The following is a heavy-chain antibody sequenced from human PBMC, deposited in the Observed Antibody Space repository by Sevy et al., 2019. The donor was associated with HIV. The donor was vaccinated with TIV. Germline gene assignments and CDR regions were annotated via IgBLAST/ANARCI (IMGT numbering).Heavy chain of an antibody. CDR1: EFTFSRYW. CDR3: ARAGPLGDLDHFDR. Sequence: GGSLRLSCATSEFTFSRYWMTWVRQAPGQGLEWVVYINQDGSQKSYVDSVKGRFTISRDNSKNSQFLQMNSLRAEDAAVYYCARAGPLGDLDHFDRWGQGTLVTVSS. CDR2: INQDGSQK. D-gene: IGHD2-21*01. J-gene: IGHJ4*02. V-gene: IGHV3-7*03.